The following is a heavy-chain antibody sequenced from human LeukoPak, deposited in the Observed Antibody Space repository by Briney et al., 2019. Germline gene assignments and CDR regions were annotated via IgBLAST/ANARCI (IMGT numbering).Heavy chain of an antibody. D-gene: IGHD2-2*01. J-gene: IGHJ5*02. V-gene: IGHV1-69*05. CDR3: ASTRYCSSTSCAWNWFDP. CDR1: GGTFSSYA. Sequence: SVKVSCKASGGTFSSYAISWVRQAPGQGLEWMGGIIPIFGTANYAQKFQGRVTIITDESTSTAYMELSSLRSEDTAVYYCASTRYCSSTSCAWNWFDPWGQGTLVTVSS. CDR2: IIPIFGTA.